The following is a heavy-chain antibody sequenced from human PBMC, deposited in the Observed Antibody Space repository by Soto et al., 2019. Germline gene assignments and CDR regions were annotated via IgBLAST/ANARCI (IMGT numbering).Heavy chain of an antibody. CDR1: GGSVTSDY. CDR2: IYYSGIT. Sequence: QVQLQESGPGLVRPSETLSLTCTVSGGSVTSDYWSWLRQPPGRGLEWIGFIYYSGITDSNPSLKSRVTMSLDTSKNQLSLRLSSVTAADTAVYYCARPSGIAPAVWYFDLWGRGTLVTVSS. J-gene: IGHJ2*01. CDR3: ARPSGIAPAVWYFDL. D-gene: IGHD6-25*01. V-gene: IGHV4-59*08.